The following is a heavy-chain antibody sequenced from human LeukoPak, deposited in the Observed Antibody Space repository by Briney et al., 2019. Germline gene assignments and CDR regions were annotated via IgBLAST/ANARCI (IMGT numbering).Heavy chain of an antibody. V-gene: IGHV4-31*03. J-gene: IGHJ5*02. D-gene: IGHD5-24*01. CDR3: ARWLQTGRWFDP. Sequence: IPSQTLSLTCTVSGGSISSGGYYWSWLRQHPGKGLEWIGYIYYSGSTYYNPSLKSRVTISVDTSKNQFSLKLSSVTAADTAVYYCARWLQTGRWFDPWGQGTLVTVSS. CDR2: IYYSGST. CDR1: GGSISSGGYY.